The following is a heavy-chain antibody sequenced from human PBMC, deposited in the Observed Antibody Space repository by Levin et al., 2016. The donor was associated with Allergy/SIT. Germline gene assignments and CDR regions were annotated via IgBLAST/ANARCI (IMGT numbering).Heavy chain of an antibody. D-gene: IGHD2-15*01. CDR3: TTKIYCSGGSCYSHYYYYYGMDV. CDR2: IKSKTDGGTT. Sequence: WIRQPPGKGLEWVGRIKSKTDGGTTDYAAPVKGRFTISRDDSKNTLYLQMNSLKTEDTAVYYCTTKIYCSGGSCYSHYYYYYGMDVWGQGTTVTVSS. J-gene: IGHJ6*02. V-gene: IGHV3-15*01.